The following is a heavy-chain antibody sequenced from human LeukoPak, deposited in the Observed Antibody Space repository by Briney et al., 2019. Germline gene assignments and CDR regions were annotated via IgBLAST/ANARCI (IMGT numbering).Heavy chain of an antibody. J-gene: IGHJ4*02. CDR1: GFTFNDYA. V-gene: IGHV3-9*01. CDR2: ISWNSGSI. Sequence: GGSLRLSCAASGFTFNDYAMHWVRHAPGKGLEWVSGISWNSGSIAYADSVKGRFTISRDNAKNSLYLQMNSLRAEVTALYYCAKDGGYCSGGSCYAKTGYFDYWGQGTLVTVSS. D-gene: IGHD2-15*01. CDR3: AKDGGYCSGGSCYAKTGYFDY.